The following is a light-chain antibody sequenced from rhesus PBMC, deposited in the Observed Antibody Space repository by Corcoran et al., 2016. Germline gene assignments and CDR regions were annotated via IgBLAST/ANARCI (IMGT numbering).Light chain of an antibody. V-gene: IGKV1-32*01. CDR2: YTK. CDR1: PDISSY. CDR3: KQYNSLPLT. Sequence: DIQMTQSPSSLSASVGDRVTITCRASPDISSYLNWYQQKPGKTPKLLIYYTKRLESGVPSRFSGSGSGTEFTLIISSLQTEDFATYYCKQYNSLPLTFGGGTKVEIK. J-gene: IGKJ4*01.